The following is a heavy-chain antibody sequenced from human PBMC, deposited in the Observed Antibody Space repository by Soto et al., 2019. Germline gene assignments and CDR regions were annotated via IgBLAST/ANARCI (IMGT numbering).Heavy chain of an antibody. J-gene: IGHJ4*02. CDR3: ARGRASGSYYLLDY. CDR2: INPNSGNI. CDR1: GDTFTTYD. D-gene: IGHD3-10*01. Sequence: ASVKVSCKASGDTFTTYDINWVRQATGHGLEWMGWINPNSGNIGCAQRFQGRVTMTRDTAIRTAYMEVSSLRSNDTAVYYCARGRASGSYYLLDYWGQGTLVTVSS. V-gene: IGHV1-8*01.